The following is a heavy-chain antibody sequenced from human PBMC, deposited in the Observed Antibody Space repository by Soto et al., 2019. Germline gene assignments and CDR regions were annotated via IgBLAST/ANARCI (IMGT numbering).Heavy chain of an antibody. CDR2: ISSSSSTI. J-gene: IGHJ4*02. Sequence: GGSLRLSCAASGFTFSSYSMNWVRQAPGKGLEWVSYISSSSSTIYYADSVKGRFTISRDNAKNSLYLQMNSLRAEDTAVYYCARGGSSWYVDYFDYWGQGTLVTVSS. CDR3: ARGGSSWYVDYFDY. V-gene: IGHV3-48*01. CDR1: GFTFSSYS. D-gene: IGHD6-13*01.